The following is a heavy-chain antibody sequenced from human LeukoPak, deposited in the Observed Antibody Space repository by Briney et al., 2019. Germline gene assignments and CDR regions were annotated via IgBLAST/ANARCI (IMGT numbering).Heavy chain of an antibody. V-gene: IGHV4-59*01. CDR3: ARGRIAVAGNDAFDI. CDR2: IYCSGST. Sequence: PSETLSLTCTVSGGSISSYYWSWIRQTPGKGLEWIGYIYCSGSTNYNPSLKSRVTISVDTSKNQFSLKLSSVTAADTAVYYCARGRIAVAGNDAFDIWGQGTMVIVSS. J-gene: IGHJ3*02. D-gene: IGHD6-19*01. CDR1: GGSISSYY.